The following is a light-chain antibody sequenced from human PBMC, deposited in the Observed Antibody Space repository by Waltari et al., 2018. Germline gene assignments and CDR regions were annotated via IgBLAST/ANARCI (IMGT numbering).Light chain of an antibody. J-gene: IGKJ4*01. CDR3: QQSYT. CDR2: GAS. V-gene: IGKV1-39*01. Sequence: DIQMTQSPSSLSASVGEKVTITCRASQSSSEYLNWYQQKPGKAPKLLIYGASSLQSGVPSRFSGSGSGTDFTLSITSLQPEDSATYYCQQSYTFGGGTKVEIK. CDR1: QSSSEY.